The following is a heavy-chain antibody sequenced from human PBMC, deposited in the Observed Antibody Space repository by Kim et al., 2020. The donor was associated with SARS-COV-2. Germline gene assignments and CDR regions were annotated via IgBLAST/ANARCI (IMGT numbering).Heavy chain of an antibody. D-gene: IGHD6-13*01. CDR2: IYYSGST. Sequence: SETLSLTCTVSGGSISSSSYYWGWIRQPPGKGLEWIGSIYYSGSTYYNPSLKSRVTISVDTSKNQFSLKLGSVTAADTAVYYCAREEYSSSWRNNWFDPWGQGTLVTVSS. J-gene: IGHJ5*02. CDR3: AREEYSSSWRNNWFDP. V-gene: IGHV4-39*02. CDR1: GGSISSSSYY.